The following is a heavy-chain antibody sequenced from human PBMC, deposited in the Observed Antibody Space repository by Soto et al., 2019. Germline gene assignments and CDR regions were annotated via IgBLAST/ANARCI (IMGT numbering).Heavy chain of an antibody. J-gene: IGHJ4*02. V-gene: IGHV1-18*01. D-gene: IGHD3-22*01. CDR2: NSANNCNT. CDR3: ARSQNYYDSIGLCDY. Sequence: QVQLVQSGAEVKKPGASVKVSCKASGYTFTSYGISWVRQAPGQGLEWMGWNSANNCNTNYAHNLQGRVTMTTDTTTSTAYMEPRSLRSDDTAMYYCARSQNYYDSIGLCDYWGQGTLVTVSS. CDR1: GYTFTSYG.